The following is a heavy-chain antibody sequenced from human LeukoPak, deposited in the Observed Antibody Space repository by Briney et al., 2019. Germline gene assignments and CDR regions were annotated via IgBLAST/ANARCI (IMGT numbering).Heavy chain of an antibody. J-gene: IGHJ6*02. V-gene: IGHV4-34*01. CDR2: INYSGST. CDR3: ARHEGLTYYYYGMDV. Sequence: SETLSLTCAVYGGSFSGCYWSWIRQSPGKGLEWIGEINYSGSTNYNPSLKSRVTISVDTSKNQFSLKLSSVTAADTAVYYCARHEGLTYYYYGMDVWGQGTTVTVSS. D-gene: IGHD3-9*01. CDR1: GGSFSGCY.